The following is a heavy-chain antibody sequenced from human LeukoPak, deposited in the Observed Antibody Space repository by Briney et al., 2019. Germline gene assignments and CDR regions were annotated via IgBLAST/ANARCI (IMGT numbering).Heavy chain of an antibody. CDR2: IYYSGST. CDR1: GGSISSYY. V-gene: IGHV4-59*01. CDR3: ARSAAAGTWYNY. Sequence: PSETLSLTCTVSGGSISSYYWSWIRQPPGKGLEWIGYIYYSGSTNYNPSLKSRVTISVDTSKNQFSLKLSSVTAADTAVYYCARSAAAGTWYNYWGQGTLVTVSS. D-gene: IGHD6-13*01. J-gene: IGHJ4*02.